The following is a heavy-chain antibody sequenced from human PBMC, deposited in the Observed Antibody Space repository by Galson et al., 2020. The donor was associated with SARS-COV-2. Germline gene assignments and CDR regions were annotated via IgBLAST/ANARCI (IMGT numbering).Heavy chain of an antibody. CDR3: ARDYHYDILTGYYSH. D-gene: IGHD3-9*01. CDR2: ISSSSSYI. CDR1: GLTFSSYS. V-gene: IGHV3-21*01. Sequence: GGSLRLSCAASGLTFSSYSMNWVRQAPGKGLEWVSSISSSSSYIYYADSVKGRFTISRDNAKNSLYLQMNSLRAEDTAVYYCARDYHYDILTGYYSHWGQGTLVTVSS. J-gene: IGHJ4*02.